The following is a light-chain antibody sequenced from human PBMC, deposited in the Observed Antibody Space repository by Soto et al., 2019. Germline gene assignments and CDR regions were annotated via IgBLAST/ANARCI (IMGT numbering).Light chain of an antibody. CDR2: EDS. CDR1: SSDIGSYDL. V-gene: IGLV2-23*02. Sequence: QSALTQPASVSGSPGQSITISCTGTSSDIGSYDLVSWYQQHPGKAPKLMIYEDSKRPSGVSNRFSGSKSSNTASLTISGLQAEDEADYYCCSYAGSSTFYVLFGGGTKVTVL. J-gene: IGLJ2*01. CDR3: CSYAGSSTFYVL.